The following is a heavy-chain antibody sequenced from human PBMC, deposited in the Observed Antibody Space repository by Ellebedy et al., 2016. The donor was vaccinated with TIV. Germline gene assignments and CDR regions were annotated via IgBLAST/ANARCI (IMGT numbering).Heavy chain of an antibody. CDR2: ISGGGTDT. Sequence: PGGSLRLSCAASGFTFRNYAMSWVRQAPGKGPEWVSAISGGGTDTYYADSVKGRFTISRDNSKNTVYLQMNSLSAEDTALYYCAKDHNTGRWSYGFDIWGQGTMVTVSS. CDR3: AKDHNTGRWSYGFDI. J-gene: IGHJ3*02. V-gene: IGHV3-23*01. D-gene: IGHD2-15*01. CDR1: GFTFRNYA.